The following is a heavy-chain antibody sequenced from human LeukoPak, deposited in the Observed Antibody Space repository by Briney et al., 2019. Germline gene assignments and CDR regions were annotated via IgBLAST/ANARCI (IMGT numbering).Heavy chain of an antibody. CDR2: ITSSSSYI. Sequence: PGRSLRLSCAASGFTFSTYNINWVRQAPRRGLGCVSSITSSSSYIYYADSVKGRFTIYTDNTKNSLYLQTNSLRAEDTAVYYCARYSGTYRDFWGKGTLVTVSS. D-gene: IGHD1-26*01. CDR3: ARYSGTYRDF. CDR1: GFTFSTYN. J-gene: IGHJ4*02. V-gene: IGHV3-21*01.